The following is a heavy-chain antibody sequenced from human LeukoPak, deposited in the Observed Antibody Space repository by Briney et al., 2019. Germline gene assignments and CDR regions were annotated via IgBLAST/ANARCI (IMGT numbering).Heavy chain of an antibody. D-gene: IGHD6-13*01. CDR2: IYHSGST. Sequence: PSETLSLTCTVSGYSISSGYYWGWIRQPPGKGLEWIGSIYHSGSTYYNPSLKSRVTISVDTSKNQFSLKLSSVTAADTAVYYCARAGIAAAGKRDWFDPWGQGTLVTVSS. CDR3: ARAGIAAAGKRDWFDP. CDR1: GYSISSGYY. V-gene: IGHV4-38-2*02. J-gene: IGHJ5*02.